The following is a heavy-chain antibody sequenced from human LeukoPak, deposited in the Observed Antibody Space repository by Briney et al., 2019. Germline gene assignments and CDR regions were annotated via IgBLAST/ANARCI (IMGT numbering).Heavy chain of an antibody. V-gene: IGHV4-4*02. D-gene: IGHD3-22*01. CDR3: AGLVGRYSSGLYYYYFDY. Sequence: GSLRLSCAASGSTFSSYAMNWVRQPPGKGLEWIGEMYLSGTTHSNPSVKSRVTISIDKSKNQFFLNLSSVTAADTAVYYCAGLVGRYSSGLYYYYFDYWGQGTLVTVSS. J-gene: IGHJ4*02. CDR2: MYLSGTT. CDR1: GSTFSSYAM.